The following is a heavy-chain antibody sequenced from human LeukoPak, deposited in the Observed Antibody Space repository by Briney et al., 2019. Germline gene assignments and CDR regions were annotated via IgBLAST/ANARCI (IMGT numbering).Heavy chain of an antibody. J-gene: IGHJ4*02. CDR3: ARDNPYYYLY. D-gene: IGHD3-22*01. CDR1: GYTFTNYG. CDR2: ISAYNGDT. V-gene: IGHV1-18*01. Sequence: GASVKVSCKASGYTFTNYGISWLRQAPGQGLEWMGWISAYNGDTKYAQNLQGRVTMTTDTSTSTAYMELRSLRSDDTAVYYCARDNPYYYLYWGQGTLVTASS.